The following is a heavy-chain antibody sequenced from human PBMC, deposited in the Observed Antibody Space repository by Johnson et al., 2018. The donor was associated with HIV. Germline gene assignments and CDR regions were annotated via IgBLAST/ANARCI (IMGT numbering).Heavy chain of an antibody. D-gene: IGHD6-13*01. V-gene: IGHV3-23*04. CDR2: ITGSGDGT. J-gene: IGHJ3*02. CDR1: GFTFNIYA. CDR3: ARYSSSSRDTFDI. Sequence: VQLVESGGGLLQPGGSLRLSCAASGFTFNIYAMNWVRQAPGKGLEWVSAITGSGDGTYYADSVTGRFSISRDNAMNSVYLQMNSLRAEDTAVYYCARYSSSSRDTFDIWGQGTLVTVSS.